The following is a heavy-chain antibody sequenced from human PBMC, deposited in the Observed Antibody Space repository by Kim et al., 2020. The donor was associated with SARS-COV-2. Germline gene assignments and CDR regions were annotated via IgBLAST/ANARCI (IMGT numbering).Heavy chain of an antibody. CDR1: GHTFTEDS. V-gene: IGHV1-3*01. D-gene: IGHD2-15*01. CDR2: IDCGNGDT. Sequence: ASVKVSCKTSGHTFTEDSIHWVRQAPGQRLEWMGDIDCGNGDTIYSQKFQGRVTFTTDTSASTGYMELSSLTSEDSAVYYCLGGYYFDYWGQGTLVTVSS. CDR3: LGGYYFDY. J-gene: IGHJ4*02.